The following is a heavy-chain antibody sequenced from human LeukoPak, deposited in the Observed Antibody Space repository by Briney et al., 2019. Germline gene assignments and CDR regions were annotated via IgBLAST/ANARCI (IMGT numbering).Heavy chain of an antibody. D-gene: IGHD2-8*01. CDR1: GFTFSVFE. CDR3: ARDDCSNGVCYNDAFDI. V-gene: IGHV3-48*03. Sequence: GGSLRLSCAASGFTFSVFEMNWVRQAPGKGLEWVSYISSSGSTIYYADSVEGRFTISRDNAKNSLYLQMNSLRAEDTAAYYCARDDCSNGVCYNDAFDIWGQGTMVTVSS. J-gene: IGHJ3*02. CDR2: ISSSGSTI.